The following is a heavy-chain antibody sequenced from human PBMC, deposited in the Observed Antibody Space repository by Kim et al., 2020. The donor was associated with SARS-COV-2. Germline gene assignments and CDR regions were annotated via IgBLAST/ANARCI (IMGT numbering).Heavy chain of an antibody. J-gene: IGHJ5*02. CDR3: ARGRETYYYGSGSYWFDP. CDR1: GGSFSGYY. Sequence: SETLSLTCAVYGGSFSGYYWSWIRQPPGKGLEWIGEINHSGSTNYNPSLKSRVTISVDTSKNQFSLKLSSVTAADTAVYYCARGRETYYYGSGSYWFDP. CDR2: INHSGST. D-gene: IGHD3-10*01. V-gene: IGHV4-34*01.